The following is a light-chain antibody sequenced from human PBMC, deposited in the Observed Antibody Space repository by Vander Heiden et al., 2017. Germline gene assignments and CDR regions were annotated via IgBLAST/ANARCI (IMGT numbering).Light chain of an antibody. Sequence: QSVLTQPPSASGTPGQRVTISCSGSSSNIGYNYVYWYQQIPGTAPKLLIYRNTERPSGVPDRFSGSKSGTSASLAIGGLRSEDEADYFCATWDDTFNGVVFGGGTKLTVL. CDR1: SSNIGYNY. CDR2: RNT. CDR3: ATWDDTFNGVV. J-gene: IGLJ2*01. V-gene: IGLV1-47*01.